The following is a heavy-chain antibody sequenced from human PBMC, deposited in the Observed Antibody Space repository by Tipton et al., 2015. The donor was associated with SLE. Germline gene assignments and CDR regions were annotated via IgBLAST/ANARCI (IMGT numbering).Heavy chain of an antibody. J-gene: IGHJ4*02. CDR1: GGSISSGSYY. CDR3: TRDAGGDTAFVYYFDD. D-gene: IGHD2-21*02. CDR2: IYNSGNT. Sequence: TLSLTCTVSGGSISSGSYYWSWIRQPAGKGLEWIGRIYNSGNTNYNPSLKSRVTISVDTSKNQFSLTLSSVTAADTAVYYCTRDAGGDTAFVYYFDDWGQGTLVTVSS. V-gene: IGHV4-61*02.